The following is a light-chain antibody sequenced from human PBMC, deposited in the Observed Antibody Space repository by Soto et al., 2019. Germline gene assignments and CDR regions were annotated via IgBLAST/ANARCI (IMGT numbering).Light chain of an antibody. CDR3: AVWDDSLNGWV. V-gene: IGLV1-44*01. CDR1: RSNIGSNT. J-gene: IGLJ3*02. Sequence: QSVLTQPPSXXXXPGQRVTISCSGSRSNIGSNTVNWYQQLPGTAPKLLIYSNNQRPSGVPDRFSGSKSGTSASLAISGLQSEDEAEYYCAVWDDSLNGWVFGGGTKLTVL. CDR2: SNN.